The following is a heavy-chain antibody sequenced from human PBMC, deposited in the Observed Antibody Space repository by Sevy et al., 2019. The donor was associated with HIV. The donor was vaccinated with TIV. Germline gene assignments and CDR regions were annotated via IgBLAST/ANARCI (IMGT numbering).Heavy chain of an antibody. J-gene: IGHJ4*02. D-gene: IGHD3-3*01. CDR2: ISSTGDTM. Sequence: GGSLRLSCAASGFRFNNFAIAWVRQAPGKGPEWVSPISSTGDTMYYADSVRGRFAISRDNSRNTLYLQMTNVRVEDTAIYYCAKHWSENLFSDFFFDFWGQGTLVTVSS. CDR3: AKHWSENLFSDFFFDF. V-gene: IGHV3-23*01. CDR1: GFRFNNFA.